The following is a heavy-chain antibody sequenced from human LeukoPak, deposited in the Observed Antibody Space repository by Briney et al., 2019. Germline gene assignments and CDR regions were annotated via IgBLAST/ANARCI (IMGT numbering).Heavy chain of an antibody. CDR1: GYTFTSYD. D-gene: IGHD6-19*01. CDR2: MNPNSGNT. Sequence: GASVKVSCKASGYTFTSYDINWVRQATGQGLEWMGWMNPNSGNTGYAQKFQGRITFTRNTSISTAYMELSSLRSEDTAVYFCARVGYDGSGWYPNLDYWGQGTLVTVSS. CDR3: ARVGYDGSGWYPNLDY. V-gene: IGHV1-8*03. J-gene: IGHJ4*02.